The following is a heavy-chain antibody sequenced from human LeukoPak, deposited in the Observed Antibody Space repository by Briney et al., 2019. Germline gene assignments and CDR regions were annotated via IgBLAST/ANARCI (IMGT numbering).Heavy chain of an antibody. V-gene: IGHV3-23*01. CDR2: TSESGGST. J-gene: IGHJ5*02. CDR1: GFTFSSYA. Sequence: GGSLRLSCEASGFTFSSYAMGWVRQAPGKGLEWVSVTSESGGSTHYADSVKGRFTIYRDNAKNTLYLQMNSLRAEDTAVYYCASIVGAGPWGQGTLVTVSS. D-gene: IGHD1-26*01. CDR3: ASIVGAGP.